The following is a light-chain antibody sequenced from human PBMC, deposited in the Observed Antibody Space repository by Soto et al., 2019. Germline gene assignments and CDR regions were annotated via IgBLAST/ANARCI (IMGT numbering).Light chain of an antibody. V-gene: IGKV3-20*01. Sequence: EIVLTQSPDTLSLSPGERATLSCRASQSVSSRYLAWYQQKPGQAPRLLIYDTSSRATGIPDRFSGSGSGTDFTLTISRLEPEDFAVYYCQEYGNSRAFGQGTKVEIK. CDR3: QEYGNSRA. CDR1: QSVSSRY. CDR2: DTS. J-gene: IGKJ1*01.